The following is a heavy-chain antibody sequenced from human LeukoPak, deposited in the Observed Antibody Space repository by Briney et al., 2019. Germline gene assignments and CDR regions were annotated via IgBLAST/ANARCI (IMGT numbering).Heavy chain of an antibody. V-gene: IGHV4-34*01. CDR1: GGSFSGYY. J-gene: IGHJ3*02. CDR3: ARAPTLYDFWSDDAFDI. Sequence: SETLSLTCAVYGGSFSGYYWSWIRQPPGKGLEWIGEINHSGSTNYNPSLKSRVTISVDTSKNQFSLKLSSVTAADTAVYYCARAPTLYDFWSDDAFDIWGQGTMDTVSS. D-gene: IGHD3-3*01. CDR2: INHSGST.